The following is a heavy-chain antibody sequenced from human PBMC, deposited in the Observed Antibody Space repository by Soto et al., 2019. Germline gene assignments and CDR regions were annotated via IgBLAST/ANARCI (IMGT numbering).Heavy chain of an antibody. CDR3: TTDDLYGSGSYYNVILGPHVFDY. J-gene: IGHJ4*02. Sequence: GGSLRLSCAASGFTFSNAWMSWVRQAPGKGLEWVGRIKSKTDGGTTDYAAPVKGRFTISRDDSKNTLYLQMNSLKTEDTAVYYCTTDDLYGSGSYYNVILGPHVFDYWGQGTLVTVSS. CDR2: IKSKTDGGTT. V-gene: IGHV3-15*01. D-gene: IGHD3-10*01. CDR1: GFTFSNAW.